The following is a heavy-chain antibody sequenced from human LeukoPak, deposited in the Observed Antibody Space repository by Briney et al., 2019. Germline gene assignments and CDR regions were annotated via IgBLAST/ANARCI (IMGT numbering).Heavy chain of an antibody. V-gene: IGHV4-59*01. Sequence: SETLSLTCTVSGGSISNYYWSWVRQPPGKGLEWIGYIYYSGSTNYNPSLKSRVTISLDTSKNQFSLKLSSVTAADTAVYYCARDKPPYYDSSGYLDYWGQGTLVTVSS. D-gene: IGHD3-22*01. CDR3: ARDKPPYYDSSGYLDY. J-gene: IGHJ4*02. CDR1: GGSISNYY. CDR2: IYYSGST.